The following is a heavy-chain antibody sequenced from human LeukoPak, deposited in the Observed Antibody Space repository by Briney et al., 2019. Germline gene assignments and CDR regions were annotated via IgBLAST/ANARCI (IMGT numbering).Heavy chain of an antibody. CDR1: GFTFTSYA. CDR3: ARGEYSSSWDDYYYGMDV. V-gene: IGHV3-23*01. CDR2: ITGNGGST. D-gene: IGHD6-13*01. Sequence: PGGSLRLSCAASGFTFTSYAMSWVRQAPGKGLEWVSAITGNGGSTYYADSVKGRFTLSRDNSKNTLYLQMNSLRAEDTAVYYCARGEYSSSWDDYYYGMDVWGQGTTVTVSS. J-gene: IGHJ6*02.